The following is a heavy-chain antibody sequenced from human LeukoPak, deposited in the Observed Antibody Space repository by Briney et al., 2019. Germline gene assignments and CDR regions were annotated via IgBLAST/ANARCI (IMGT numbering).Heavy chain of an antibody. CDR3: ARDRYYYDRSGYGRDFDY. CDR2: ISSSGSTI. Sequence: GGSLRLSCTASGFSFSNYEMNWVRQAPGKGLEWVSYISSSGSTIYYADSVKGRFTISRDNAKNSLYLQMNSLRAEDTAVYYCARDRYYYDRSGYGRDFDYWGQGTLVTVSS. V-gene: IGHV3-48*03. CDR1: GFSFSNYE. J-gene: IGHJ4*02. D-gene: IGHD3-22*01.